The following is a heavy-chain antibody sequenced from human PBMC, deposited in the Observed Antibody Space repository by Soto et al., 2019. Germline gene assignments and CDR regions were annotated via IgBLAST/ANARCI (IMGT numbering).Heavy chain of an antibody. J-gene: IGHJ4*02. CDR1: GFTFSSYA. CDR3: AKDKGSRIAVAGTPDY. D-gene: IGHD6-19*01. Sequence: GGSLRLSCAASGFTFSSYAMSWVRQAPGKGLEWVSAISGSGGSTYYADSVKGRFTISRDNSKNTLYLQMNSLRAEDTAVYYCAKDKGSRIAVAGTPDYWGQGTLVTVSS. CDR2: ISGSGGST. V-gene: IGHV3-23*01.